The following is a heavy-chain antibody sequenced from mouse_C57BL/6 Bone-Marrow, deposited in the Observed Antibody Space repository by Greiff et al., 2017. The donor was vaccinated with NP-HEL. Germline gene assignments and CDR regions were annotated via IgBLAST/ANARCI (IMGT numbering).Heavy chain of an antibody. Sequence: EVQLKESGGGLVKPGGSLKLSCAASGFTFSSYAMSWVRQTPEKRLEWVATISDGGSYTYYPDNVKGRFTISRDNAKNNLYLQMSHLKSEDTAMYYCARDSSGDFDYWGQGTTLTVSS. CDR1: GFTFSSYA. J-gene: IGHJ2*01. CDR3: ARDSSGDFDY. D-gene: IGHD3-2*02. V-gene: IGHV5-4*01. CDR2: ISDGGSYT.